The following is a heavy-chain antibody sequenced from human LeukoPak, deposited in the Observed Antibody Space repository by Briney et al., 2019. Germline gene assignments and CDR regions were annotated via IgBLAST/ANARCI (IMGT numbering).Heavy chain of an antibody. CDR1: GASVSTTAYF. CDR2: IYASGNT. CDR3: AKGSSSYGYFDY. V-gene: IGHV4-61*02. D-gene: IGHD6-13*01. Sequence: PSQTLSLTCSVSGASVSTTAYFWNWIRQPAGKGLEWIGRIYASGNTHYNPSLKSRVTMSLDTSKNQFSLSMNSVTAEDTAVYYCAKGSSSYGYFDYWGQGTLVTVSS. J-gene: IGHJ4*02.